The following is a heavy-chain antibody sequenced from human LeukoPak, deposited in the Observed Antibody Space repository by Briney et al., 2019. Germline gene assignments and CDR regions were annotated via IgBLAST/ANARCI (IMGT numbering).Heavy chain of an antibody. Sequence: PSETLSLTCAVYGGSFSGYYWSWIRRPPGKGLEWIGEINHSGSTNYNPSLKSRVTISVDTSKNQFSLKLSSVTAADTAVYYCARGVWAYSSSSHLNYYYYYMDVWGKGTTVTVSS. CDR3: ARGVWAYSSSSHLNYYYYYMDV. V-gene: IGHV4-34*01. CDR2: INHSGST. D-gene: IGHD6-6*01. CDR1: GGSFSGYY. J-gene: IGHJ6*03.